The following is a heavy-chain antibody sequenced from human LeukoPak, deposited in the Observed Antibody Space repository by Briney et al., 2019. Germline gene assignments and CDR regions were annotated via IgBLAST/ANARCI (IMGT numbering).Heavy chain of an antibody. V-gene: IGHV3-15*01. D-gene: IGHD1-26*01. CDR2: IKSKTEGGTI. Sequence: GESLRLSCAASGFTFSSYSMTWVRQAPGKGLEWVGRIKSKTEGGTIDYAAPVKGRFTISRDDSKSTVYLQMNSLKTEDTAVYYCTAVRWSGSYDYWGQGALVTVSS. CDR3: TAVRWSGSYDY. CDR1: GFTFSSYS. J-gene: IGHJ4*02.